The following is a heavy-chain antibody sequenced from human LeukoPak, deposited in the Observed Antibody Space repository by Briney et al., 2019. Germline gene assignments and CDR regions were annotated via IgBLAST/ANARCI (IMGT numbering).Heavy chain of an antibody. J-gene: IGHJ4*02. CDR3: AREVVDTASDQSPIQDY. D-gene: IGHD5-18*01. Sequence: ASVKVSCKTSGYSFTSYYIHWVRQAPGQGLEWMGIINPSGGTTHYAQKFQGRVTMTRDMSTSTVYMELSSLRSADTAVYFCAREVVDTASDQSPIQDYWGQGTLVTVSS. CDR2: INPSGGTT. V-gene: IGHV1-46*01. CDR1: GYSFTSYY.